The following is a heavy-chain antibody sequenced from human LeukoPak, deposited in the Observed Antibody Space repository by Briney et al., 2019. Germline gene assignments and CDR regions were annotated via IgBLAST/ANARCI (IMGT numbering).Heavy chain of an antibody. D-gene: IGHD3-10*01. J-gene: IGHJ6*02. Sequence: PSETLSLTCAVYGGSFSGYYWSWIRQPPGKGLEWIGEINHSGSTNYNPSLKSRVTISVDTSKNQFSLKLSSVTAADTAVYYCARGHYGSGSYYRVYYYGMDAWGQGTTVTVSS. CDR3: ARGHYGSGSYYRVYYYGMDA. CDR1: GGSFSGYY. CDR2: INHSGST. V-gene: IGHV4-34*01.